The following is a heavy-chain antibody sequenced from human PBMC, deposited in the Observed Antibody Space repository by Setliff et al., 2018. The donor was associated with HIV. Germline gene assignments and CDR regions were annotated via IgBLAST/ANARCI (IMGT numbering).Heavy chain of an antibody. CDR3: ASSITVAGGRSFYYSFMDV. CDR1: GYSFTSYW. V-gene: IGHV5-51*01. Sequence: GESLKISCKASGYSFTSYWIGWVRQMPGKGLEWMGIINPGDSDIRYSPSFRGQVTISVDKSINTAYLQWSSLKASDTAMYYCASSITVAGGRSFYYSFMDVWGKGTSVTVSS. CDR2: INPGDSDI. D-gene: IGHD1-20*01. J-gene: IGHJ6*03.